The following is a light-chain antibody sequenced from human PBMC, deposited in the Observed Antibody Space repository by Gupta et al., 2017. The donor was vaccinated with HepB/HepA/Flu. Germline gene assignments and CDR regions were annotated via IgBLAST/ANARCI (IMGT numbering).Light chain of an antibody. J-gene: IGKJ2*01. CDR3: QQRSDWPYT. CDR1: QSVRNY. V-gene: IGKV3D-11*02. Sequence: EIVXTQSPXTLSLSXGERATLSCRASQSVRNYLAWYQQKPGQAPRLLIYDASNRATDIPARFSGSGPGPDFTLTISSLEPEDFAIYYCQQRSDWPYTFGQGTKLEIK. CDR2: DAS.